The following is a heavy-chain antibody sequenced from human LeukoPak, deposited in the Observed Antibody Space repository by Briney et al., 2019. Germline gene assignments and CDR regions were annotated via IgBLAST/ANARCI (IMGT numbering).Heavy chain of an antibody. V-gene: IGHV3-30*04. CDR3: ARDPIAAEPDYFDY. J-gene: IGHJ4*02. CDR1: GFTFGTYA. D-gene: IGHD6-25*01. CDR2: IFDERNK. Sequence: PGGSLRLSCSASGFTFGTYAMHWVRQAPGKGLEWVAVIFDERNKFVADSVKGRFTISRDNFRNTLYLQMNSLRDEDTAVYYCARDPIAAEPDYFDYWGQGTLVTVSS.